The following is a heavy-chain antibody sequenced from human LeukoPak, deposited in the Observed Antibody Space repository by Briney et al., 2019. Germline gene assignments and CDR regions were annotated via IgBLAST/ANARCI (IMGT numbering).Heavy chain of an antibody. CDR1: GGSFSGYY. Sequence: SETLSLTCAVYGGSFSGYYWSWIRQPPGKGLEWIGEINHSGSTNYNPSLKSRVTISVDTSKNQFSLKLSSATAADTAVYYCARGPITMVRGVMGYWGQGTLVTVSS. J-gene: IGHJ4*02. D-gene: IGHD3-10*01. CDR3: ARGPITMVRGVMGY. CDR2: INHSGST. V-gene: IGHV4-34*01.